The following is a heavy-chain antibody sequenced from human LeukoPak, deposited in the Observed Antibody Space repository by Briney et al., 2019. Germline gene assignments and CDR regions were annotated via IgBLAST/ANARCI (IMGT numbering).Heavy chain of an antibody. V-gene: IGHV4-39*01. CDR1: GGSISSSSYY. Sequence: SSETLSLTCTVSGGSISSSSYYWGWIRQPPGKGLEWIGSIYYSGSTYYNPSLQSRVTMSVDMSQNQFSLKLNSVTAADTAVYYCARLGSGSTAFDYWGQGTLVTVSS. CDR2: IYYSGST. J-gene: IGHJ4*02. CDR3: ARLGSGSTAFDY. D-gene: IGHD1-26*01.